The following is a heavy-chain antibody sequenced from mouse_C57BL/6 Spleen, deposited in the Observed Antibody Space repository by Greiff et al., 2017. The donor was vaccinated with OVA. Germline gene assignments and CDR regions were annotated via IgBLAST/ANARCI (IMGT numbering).Heavy chain of an antibody. CDR3: ARARYGDDD. D-gene: IGHD1-1*01. CDR2: IDPSDSYT. V-gene: IGHV1-69*01. Sequence: QVQLQQPGAELVMPGASVKLSCKASGYTFTSYWMHWVKQRPGQGLEWIGEIDPSDSYTNYNQKFKGKSTLTVDKSSSTAYMQLSSLTSEDSAVYYCARARYGDDDWGQGTTLTVSS. CDR1: GYTFTSYW. J-gene: IGHJ2*01.